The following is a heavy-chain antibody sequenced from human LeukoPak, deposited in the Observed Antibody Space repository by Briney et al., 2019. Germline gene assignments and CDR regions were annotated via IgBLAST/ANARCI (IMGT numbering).Heavy chain of an antibody. CDR3: AKAEIVVVPAVLVYYGMDV. J-gene: IGHJ6*02. V-gene: IGHV3-30*04. Sequence: GGSLRLSCAASGFRFDTSDMHWVRQAPGKGLEWVAVISYLERHKFYGDSVKGRFTISRDNSKNTLYLQMNSLRAEDTAVYYCAKAEIVVVPAVLVYYGMDVWGQGTTVTVSS. CDR1: GFRFDTSD. D-gene: IGHD2-2*01. CDR2: ISYLERHK.